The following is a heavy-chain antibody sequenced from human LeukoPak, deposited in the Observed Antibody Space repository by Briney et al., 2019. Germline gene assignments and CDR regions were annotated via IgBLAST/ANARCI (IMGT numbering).Heavy chain of an antibody. CDR1: GDSVSSNSVT. V-gene: IGHV6-1*01. J-gene: IGHJ5*02. CDR3: ARRLTQYDCFDP. Sequence: SQTLSLTCAISGDSVSSNSVTWNWIRQSPSRGLEWLGRTYHRSTWYNDYAVSERGRITVNPDTSKNQFSLHLNSVTPEDAAVYYCARRLTQYDCFDPWGQGILVTVSS. D-gene: IGHD2-2*01. CDR2: TYHRSTWYN.